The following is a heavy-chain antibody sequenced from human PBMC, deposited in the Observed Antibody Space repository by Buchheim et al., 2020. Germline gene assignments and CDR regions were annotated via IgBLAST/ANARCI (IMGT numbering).Heavy chain of an antibody. CDR2: IIPIFGTA. V-gene: IGHV1-69*01. CDR1: GGTFSSYA. Sequence: QVQLVQSGAEVKKPGSSVKVSCKASGGTFSSYAISWVRQAPGQGLEWMGGIIPIFGTANYAQKFQGRVTITAAESTSTAYMELSSLRSEDTAVYYCARESFDIVVVPAAINIDGMDVWGQGTT. CDR3: ARESFDIVVVPAAINIDGMDV. D-gene: IGHD2-2*02. J-gene: IGHJ6*02.